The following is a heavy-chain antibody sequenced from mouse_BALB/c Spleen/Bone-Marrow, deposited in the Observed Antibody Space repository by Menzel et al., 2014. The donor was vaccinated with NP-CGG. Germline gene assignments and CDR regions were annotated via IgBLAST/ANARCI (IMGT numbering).Heavy chain of an antibody. D-gene: IGHD2-4*01. CDR1: GYTFTSYY. V-gene: IGHV1S56*01. CDR3: ARGITTRGGDC. J-gene: IGHJ2*01. Sequence: VQLVESGPELVKPGASVRISCKASGYTFTSYYIHWVKQRPGQALEWIGWIYPGNVNTQYNEKFMGKATLTADKSSSKAYMQLSSLTSEDSAVYFCARGITTRGGDCWGQGTTLTVSS. CDR2: IYPGNVNT.